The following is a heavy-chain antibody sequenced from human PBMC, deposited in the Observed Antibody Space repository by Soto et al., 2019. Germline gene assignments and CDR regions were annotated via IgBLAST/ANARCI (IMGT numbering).Heavy chain of an antibody. CDR2: IYTSGST. Sequence: PSETLSLTCTVSGGAISSYYWSLIRQPAGKGLEWIGRIYTSGSTNYNPSLKSRVTMSVNTSKNQFSLKLSSVTAAETAVYYCERGGSMAASFHYAYGMDVWCQGPRVTVSS. J-gene: IGHJ6*02. D-gene: IGHD3-16*01. CDR1: GGAISSYY. CDR3: ERGGSMAASFHYAYGMDV. V-gene: IGHV4-4*07.